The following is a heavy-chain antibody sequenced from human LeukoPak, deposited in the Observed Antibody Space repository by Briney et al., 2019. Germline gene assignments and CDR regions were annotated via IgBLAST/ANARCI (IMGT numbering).Heavy chain of an antibody. CDR1: GYTFTSSY. J-gene: IGHJ4*02. Sequence: ASVKVSCKASGYTFTSSYLHWMRQAHGPGHEWKGIINTSGGSTSNANKFHGRVTITRAESTSKDYMELSSLRTEATAVDYYSRDELLGYYSSGWQTIPHYWGRGTLVSVP. V-gene: IGHV1-46*03. D-gene: IGHD6-19*01. CDR3: SRDELLGYYSSGWQTIPHY. CDR2: INTSGGST.